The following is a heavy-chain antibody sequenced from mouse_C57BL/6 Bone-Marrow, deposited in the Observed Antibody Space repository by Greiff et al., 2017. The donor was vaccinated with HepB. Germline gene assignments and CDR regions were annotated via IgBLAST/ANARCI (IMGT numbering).Heavy chain of an antibody. CDR2: FYPGSGSI. CDR3: ARHEEDGYYEDYAMDY. Sequence: VQLQESGAELVKPGASVKLSCKASGYTFTEYTIHWVKQRSGQGLEWIGWFYPGSGSIKYNEKFKDKATLTADKSSSTVYMELSRLTSEDSAVYFCARHEEDGYYEDYAMDYWGQGTSVTVSS. D-gene: IGHD2-3*01. CDR1: GYTFTEYT. J-gene: IGHJ4*01. V-gene: IGHV1-62-2*01.